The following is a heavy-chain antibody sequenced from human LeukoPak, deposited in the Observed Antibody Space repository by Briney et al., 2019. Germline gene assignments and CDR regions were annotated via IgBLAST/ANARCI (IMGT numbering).Heavy chain of an antibody. J-gene: IGHJ5*02. CDR2: IYTSGST. D-gene: IGHD3-22*01. CDR1: GGSISSYY. CDR3: AKTDYDSSGYSIWFDP. V-gene: IGHV4-4*07. Sequence: TSETLSLTCTVSGGSISSYYWSWIRQPAGKGLEWIGRIYTSGSTNYIPSLKSRVTMSVDTSKNQFSLKLSSVTAADTAVYYCAKTDYDSSGYSIWFDPWGQGTLVTVSS.